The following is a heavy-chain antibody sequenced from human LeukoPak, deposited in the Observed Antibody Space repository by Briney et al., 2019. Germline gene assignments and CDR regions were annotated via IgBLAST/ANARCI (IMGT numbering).Heavy chain of an antibody. CDR2: IYHSGST. Sequence: SQTLSLTCTVSGGSISSGGHYWSWIRQPPGKGLEWIGYIYHSGSTYYNPSLKSRATISVDRSKNQFSLKLSSVTAADTAVYYCARDRGSSGWYYFDYWGQGTLVTVSS. J-gene: IGHJ4*02. CDR3: ARDRGSSGWYYFDY. D-gene: IGHD6-19*01. CDR1: GGSISSGGHY. V-gene: IGHV4-30-2*01.